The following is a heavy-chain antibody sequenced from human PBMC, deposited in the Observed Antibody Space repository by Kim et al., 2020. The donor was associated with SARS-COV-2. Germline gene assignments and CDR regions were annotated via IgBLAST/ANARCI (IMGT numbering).Heavy chain of an antibody. CDR1: GNTLTELS. CDR2: FDPEDGKL. V-gene: IGHV1-24*01. J-gene: IGHJ6*02. CDR3: AIDLPAPADTTKYYHFYGMDV. Sequence: ASVKVSCKVSGNTLTELSTHWVRQTPGKGLEWMGGFDPEDGKLIYAQRFQGRVTMTEDTSADIAYMELSSLRSEDTGVYYCAIDLPAPADTTKYYHFYGMDVWGQGTTVTVSS. D-gene: IGHD6-13*01.